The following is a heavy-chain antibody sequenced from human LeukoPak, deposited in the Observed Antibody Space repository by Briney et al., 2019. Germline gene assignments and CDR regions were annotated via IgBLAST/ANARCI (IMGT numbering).Heavy chain of an antibody. V-gene: IGHV7-4-1*02. CDR2: INTNTGNP. CDR3: AIAVWFGELPPNWFDP. CDR1: GYTFTNYA. D-gene: IGHD3-10*01. Sequence: ASVKVSCKVSGYTFTNYAMNWVRQAPGQGLEWMGWINTNTGNPMYAQDFTGRFVFSLDTSVSTAYLQISSLKAEDTAVYYCAIAVWFGELPPNWFDPWGQGTLVIVSS. J-gene: IGHJ5*02.